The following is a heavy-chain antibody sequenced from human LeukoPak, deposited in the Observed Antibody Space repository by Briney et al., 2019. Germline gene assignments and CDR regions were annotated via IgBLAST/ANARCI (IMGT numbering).Heavy chain of an antibody. Sequence: KPSETLSLTCAVYGGSFSGYYWSWIRQPPGKGLEWIGEINHSGSTNYNPSLKSRVTISVDTSKNQFSLKLSSVTAADTAVYYCARRRGGIYSRGPGAAFDYWGQGTLVTVSS. CDR3: ARRRGGIYSRGPGAAFDY. D-gene: IGHD6-19*01. CDR2: INHSGST. V-gene: IGHV4-34*01. J-gene: IGHJ4*02. CDR1: GGSFSGYY.